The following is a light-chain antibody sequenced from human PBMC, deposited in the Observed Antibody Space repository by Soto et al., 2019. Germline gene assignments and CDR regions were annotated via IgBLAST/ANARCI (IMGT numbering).Light chain of an antibody. Sequence: EIVLTQSPATLSLSPGERATLSCRASQSVSSYLAWYQQKPGQAPRLLIYDASNRATGIPARFSGSGSGTDFTLTISSLEPEDFAVYYCQHRSNWPFSSFGQGTKLEIK. CDR3: QHRSNWPFSS. V-gene: IGKV3-11*01. CDR1: QSVSSY. J-gene: IGKJ2*01. CDR2: DAS.